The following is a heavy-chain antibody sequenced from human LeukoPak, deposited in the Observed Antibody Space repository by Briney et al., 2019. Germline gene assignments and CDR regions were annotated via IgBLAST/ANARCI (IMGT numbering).Heavy chain of an antibody. CDR3: ARDRGKDYFDS. D-gene: IGHD4-23*01. J-gene: IGHJ4*02. V-gene: IGHV3-30*02. CDR1: GLTFTSHG. CDR2: VRNDASDT. Sequence: GGSLRLSCTTSGLTFTSHGFHWLRQVVGKRLEWVAYVRNDASDTYHANSVKGRFSVSRDDSKNTLYLQMNSLRPEDTAIYYCARDRGKDYFDSWGQGTQVTVSS.